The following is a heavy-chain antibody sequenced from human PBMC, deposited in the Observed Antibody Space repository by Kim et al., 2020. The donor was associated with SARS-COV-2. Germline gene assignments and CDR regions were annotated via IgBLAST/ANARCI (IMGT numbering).Heavy chain of an antibody. CDR2: ISGDGGST. D-gene: IGHD3-22*01. Sequence: GGSLRLSCAASGFTFDDYAMHWVRQAPGKGLEWVSFISGDGGSTYYADSVKGRFTISRDNSKNSLYLQMNSLRTEDTALYYCPKDGGIVVAPYGMDVWGQGTTVTVSS. V-gene: IGHV3-43*02. CDR3: PKDGGIVVAPYGMDV. CDR1: GFTFDDYA. J-gene: IGHJ6*02.